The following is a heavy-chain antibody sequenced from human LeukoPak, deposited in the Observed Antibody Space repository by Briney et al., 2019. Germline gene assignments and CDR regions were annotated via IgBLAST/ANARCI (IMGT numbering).Heavy chain of an antibody. V-gene: IGHV5-51*01. Sequence: GESLQISCKGSGYSFTSYWIGWVRQMPGKGLEWMGIIYPGDSDTRYSPSFQGQVTISADKSISTAYLQWSSLKASDTAMYYCARRPSSGYYAGRAFDIWGQGTMVTVSS. J-gene: IGHJ3*02. CDR1: GYSFTSYW. CDR3: ARRPSSGYYAGRAFDI. CDR2: IYPGDSDT. D-gene: IGHD3-22*01.